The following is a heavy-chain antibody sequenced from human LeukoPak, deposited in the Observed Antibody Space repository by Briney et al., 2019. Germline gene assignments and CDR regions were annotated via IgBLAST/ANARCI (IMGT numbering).Heavy chain of an antibody. CDR1: GFTFSSYA. J-gene: IGHJ4*02. D-gene: IGHD3-22*01. CDR3: AKYSSSGIRYYFDY. V-gene: IGHV3-23*01. CDR2: ISGSGGST. Sequence: PGGSLRLSCAASGFTFSSYAMSWVRQAPGKGLEWVSAISGSGGSTYYANSVKGRFTISRDNSKNTLYLQMNSLRAEDTAVYYCAKYSSSGIRYYFDYWGQGTLVTVSS.